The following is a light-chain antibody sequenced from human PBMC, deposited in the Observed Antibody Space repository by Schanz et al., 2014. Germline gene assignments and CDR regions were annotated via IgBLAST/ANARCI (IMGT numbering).Light chain of an antibody. CDR1: QSVSSNY. V-gene: IGKV3-20*01. CDR2: GAS. Sequence: EIVLTQSPGTLSLSPGERATLSCRASQSVSSNYLAWYQQKPGQAPRLLMYGASSRATGTPDRFSGSGSGTDFTLTISRLEPEDFAVYYCQQYGSSPQTFGQGTKVEIK. CDR3: QQYGSSPQT. J-gene: IGKJ1*01.